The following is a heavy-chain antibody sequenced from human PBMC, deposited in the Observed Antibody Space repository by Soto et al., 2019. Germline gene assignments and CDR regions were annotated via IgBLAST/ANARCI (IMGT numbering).Heavy chain of an antibody. V-gene: IGHV3-23*01. CDR3: ARRKDDYEDS. CDR2: ISASGGST. CDR1: GFTFSSYA. D-gene: IGHD4-17*01. Sequence: EVQLLESGGGLVQPGGSLRLSCAASGFTFSSYAMSWVRQAPGKGLEWVSGISASGGSTYYADSAKGRFTLSRDNSKNTLYLQMNSLRVDDTAVYYCARRKDDYEDSWGQGTLVTVSS. J-gene: IGHJ4*02.